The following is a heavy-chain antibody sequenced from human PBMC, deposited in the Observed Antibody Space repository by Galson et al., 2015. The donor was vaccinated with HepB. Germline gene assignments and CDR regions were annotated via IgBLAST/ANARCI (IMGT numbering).Heavy chain of an antibody. CDR2: ISWNSGSM. Sequence: SLRLSCAAPGFTFDDYAMHWVRQAPGKGLEWVSGISWNSGSMGYADSVKGRFTISRDNAKNSLYLQLNSLRAEDTALYFCAKVGWVFGSGRPLYYFDYWGQGTLVTVSS. CDR1: GFTFDDYA. V-gene: IGHV3-9*01. CDR3: AKVGWVFGSGRPLYYFDY. J-gene: IGHJ4*02. D-gene: IGHD3-10*01.